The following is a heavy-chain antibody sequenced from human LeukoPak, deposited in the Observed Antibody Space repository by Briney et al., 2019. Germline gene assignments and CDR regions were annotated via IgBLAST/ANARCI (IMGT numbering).Heavy chain of an antibody. V-gene: IGHV4-59*08. J-gene: IGHJ4*02. CDR3: ASLPYYDILTGSLAERDY. CDR2: LYYSGST. Sequence: SETLSLTCTVSGGFIGSYYWSWIRQPPGKGLDWIGYLYYSGSTYYNPSLKSRVTISADMSRNQFSLKVTSVTAADTAVYYCASLPYYDILTGSLAERDYWGRGTLVTVFS. CDR1: GGFIGSYY. D-gene: IGHD3-9*01.